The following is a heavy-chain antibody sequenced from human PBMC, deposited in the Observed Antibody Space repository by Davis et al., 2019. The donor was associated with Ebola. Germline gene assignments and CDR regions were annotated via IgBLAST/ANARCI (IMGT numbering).Heavy chain of an antibody. D-gene: IGHD2-21*01. Sequence: MPSETLSLTCTVSGGSISSGNYYWSWIRQHPGKGLEWIGYIYYSGSTDYSPSLRGRATISLDTSKNQFSLRLTSVTAADTAVYYCARGGSVWDPWGQGTLVTVSS. CDR2: IYYSGST. V-gene: IGHV4-61*01. J-gene: IGHJ5*02. CDR1: GGSISSGNYY. CDR3: ARGGSVWDP.